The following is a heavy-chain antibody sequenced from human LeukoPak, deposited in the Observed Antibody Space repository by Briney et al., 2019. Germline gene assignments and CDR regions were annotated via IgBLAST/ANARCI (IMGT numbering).Heavy chain of an antibody. J-gene: IGHJ3*02. CDR3: ARFDRSSGWFSGFDI. CDR2: IYPADSDT. D-gene: IGHD3-10*01. Sequence: GESLKISCQGSGYTFTNYWIAWVPQMPGKGLEWMGDIYPADSDTTYSPSFQGQVTISADKSISTAYLQWTSLKAPDTAMYYCARFDRSSGWFSGFDIWGQGTMVTVSS. V-gene: IGHV5-51*01. CDR1: GYTFTNYW.